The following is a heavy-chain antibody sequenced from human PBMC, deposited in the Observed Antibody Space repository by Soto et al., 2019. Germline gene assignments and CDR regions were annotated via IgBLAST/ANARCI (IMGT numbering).Heavy chain of an antibody. CDR3: ARAWSGAPFGY. V-gene: IGHV4-34*01. CDR1: GGSFSGYY. D-gene: IGHD3-3*01. CDR2: INHSGST. Sequence: QVQLQQWGAGLLKPSETLSLTCAVYGGSFSGYYWSWIRQPPGKGLEWIGEINHSGSTNYNPSLKSLVTISVDTSKNQFSLKLSAVTAADTAVYYCARAWSGAPFGYWGQGTLVTVSS. J-gene: IGHJ4*02.